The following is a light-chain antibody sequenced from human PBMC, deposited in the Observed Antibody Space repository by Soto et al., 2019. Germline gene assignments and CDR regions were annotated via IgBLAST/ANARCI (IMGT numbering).Light chain of an antibody. CDR1: NIGSKS. Sequence: SSELTQPPSVSVAPGKTARITCGGTNIGSKSVHWYQQKPGQAPVLVIYYDSDRPSGIPERFSGSNSGNTATLTISRVEAGDEGDYYCQVWDSSSDHPVFGGGTKLTVL. J-gene: IGLJ2*01. CDR3: QVWDSSSDHPV. CDR2: YDS. V-gene: IGLV3-21*04.